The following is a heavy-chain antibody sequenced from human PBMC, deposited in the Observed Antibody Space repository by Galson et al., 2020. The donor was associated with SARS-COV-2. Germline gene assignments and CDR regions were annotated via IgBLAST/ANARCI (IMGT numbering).Heavy chain of an antibody. CDR3: ARGPSFIVGATTGCWFDP. Sequence: SETLSLTCTVSGYSISSGYYWGWIRQPPGKGLEWIGSIYHSGSTYYNPSLKSRVTISVDTSKNQFSLKLSSVTAADTAVYYCARGPSFIVGATTGCWFDPWGQGTLVTVSS. D-gene: IGHD1-26*01. J-gene: IGHJ5*02. CDR2: IYHSGST. V-gene: IGHV4-38-2*02. CDR1: GYSISSGYY.